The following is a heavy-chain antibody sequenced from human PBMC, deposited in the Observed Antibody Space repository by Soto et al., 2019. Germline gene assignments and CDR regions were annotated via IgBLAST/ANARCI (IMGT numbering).Heavy chain of an antibody. CDR3: AQRLRDYGVGRERANYIHP. J-gene: IGHJ5*02. V-gene: IGHV2-5*02. CDR2: IYWDDDK. Sequence: QITLKESGPTLVRPTQTLTLTCTFSGFSLSTTGVGVGWIRQPPGKALEWLALIYWDDDKRYSPSLKSRLTITKDTSKNEVILTMTNMDPVDTATYYCAQRLRDYGVGRERANYIHPWGQGTRVNVSS. CDR1: GFSLSTTGVG. D-gene: IGHD2-8*01.